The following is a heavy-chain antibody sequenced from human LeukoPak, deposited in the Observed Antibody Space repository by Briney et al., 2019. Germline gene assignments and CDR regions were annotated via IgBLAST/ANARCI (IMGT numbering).Heavy chain of an antibody. CDR3: ARGRTDVDYGGELFDY. J-gene: IGHJ4*02. CDR1: GGSISSGDYY. V-gene: IGHV4-30-4*01. CDR2: IYYSGST. Sequence: SETLSLTCTVSGGSISSGDYYWSWIRQPPGKGLEWIGYIYYSGSTYYNPSPKSRVTISVDTSKNQFSLKLSSVTAADTAVYYCARGRTDVDYGGELFDYWGQGTLVTVSS. D-gene: IGHD4-23*01.